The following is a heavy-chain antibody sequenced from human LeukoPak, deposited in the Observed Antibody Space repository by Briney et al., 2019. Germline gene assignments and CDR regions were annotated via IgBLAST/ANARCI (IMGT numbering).Heavy chain of an antibody. D-gene: IGHD3-9*01. V-gene: IGHV4-34*01. Sequence: PSETLSLTCTVSGGSISSYYWSWIRQPPGKGLEWIGEINHSGSTNYNPSLKSRVTISVDTSKNQFSLKLSSVTAADTAVYYCARDGVLRYFDWLLTPGFDYWGQGTLVTVSS. J-gene: IGHJ4*02. CDR3: ARDGVLRYFDWLLTPGFDY. CDR2: INHSGST. CDR1: GGSISSYY.